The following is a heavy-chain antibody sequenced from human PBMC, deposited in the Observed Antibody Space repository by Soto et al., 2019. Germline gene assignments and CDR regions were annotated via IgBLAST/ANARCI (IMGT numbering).Heavy chain of an antibody. CDR1: GFTFGDYA. CDR3: TRDIQLWSYTYYFDY. Sequence: GGSLRLSCTASGFTFGDYAMSWFRQAPGKGLEWVGFIRSKAYGGTTEYAASVKGRFTISRDDSKSIAYLQMNSLKTEDTAVYYCTRDIQLWSYTYYFDYWGQGTLVTVSS. CDR2: IRSKAYGGTT. J-gene: IGHJ4*02. D-gene: IGHD5-18*01. V-gene: IGHV3-49*03.